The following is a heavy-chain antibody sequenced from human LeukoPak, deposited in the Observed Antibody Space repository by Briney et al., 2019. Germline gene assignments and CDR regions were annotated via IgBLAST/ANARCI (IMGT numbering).Heavy chain of an antibody. J-gene: IGHJ4*02. V-gene: IGHV4-30-2*01. CDR3: ARGGHQLLLRRPYYFDY. CDR2: IYHSGST. D-gene: IGHD2-2*01. Sequence: SETLSLTCAVSGGSISSGGYSWSWIRQPPGKGLEWIGYIYHSGSTYYNPSLKSRVTISVDRSKNQFSLKLSSVTAADTAVYYCARGGHQLLLRRPYYFDYWGQGTLVTVSS. CDR1: GGSISSGGYS.